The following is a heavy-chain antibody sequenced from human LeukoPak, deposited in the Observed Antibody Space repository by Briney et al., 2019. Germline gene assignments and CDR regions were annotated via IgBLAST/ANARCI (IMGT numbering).Heavy chain of an antibody. J-gene: IGHJ6*03. CDR3: ARVAHYYYMDV. Sequence: PSETLSLTCTVSGGSISSGSYYWSWIRQPAGKGLEWIGRIYTSVSTNYNPSLKSRVTISVDTSKNQFSLKLSSVTAADTAVYYCARVAHYYYMDVWGKGTTVTVSS. CDR2: IYTSVST. CDR1: GGSISSGSYY. V-gene: IGHV4-61*02.